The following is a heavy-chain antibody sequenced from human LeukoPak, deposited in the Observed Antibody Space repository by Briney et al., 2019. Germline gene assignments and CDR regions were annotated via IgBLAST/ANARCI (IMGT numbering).Heavy chain of an antibody. CDR1: GFTFSTYW. CDR3: ARARNYGEQNFDI. D-gene: IGHD4/OR15-4a*01. J-gene: IGHJ3*02. Sequence: GGSLRLSCAASGFTFSTYWMTWVRQAPGKGLEWVANINRDGTQKYYVDSVKGRFSISRDNAQNSLYLHMNGLRAEDTAVFYCARARNYGEQNFDIWGQGTMVTVAS. V-gene: IGHV3-7*01. CDR2: INRDGTQK.